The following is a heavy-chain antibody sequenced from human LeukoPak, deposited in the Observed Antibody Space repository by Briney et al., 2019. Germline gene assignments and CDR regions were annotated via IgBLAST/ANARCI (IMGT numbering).Heavy chain of an antibody. J-gene: IGHJ3*02. CDR3: ARVGENYVWGSYRYDAFDI. CDR2: IIPIFGTA. V-gene: IGHV1-69*13. CDR1: GGTFSSYA. Sequence: AASVKVSCKASGGTFSSYAISWVRQAPGQGLEWMGGIIPIFGTANYAPKFQGRVTITADESTSTAYMELSSLRSEDTAVYYCARVGENYVWGSYRYDAFDIWGQGTMVTVSS. D-gene: IGHD3-16*02.